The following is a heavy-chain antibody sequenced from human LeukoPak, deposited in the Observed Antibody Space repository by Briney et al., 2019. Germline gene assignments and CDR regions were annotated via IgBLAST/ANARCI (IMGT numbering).Heavy chain of an antibody. CDR3: ARDIVGIGYYDSSGHEDY. J-gene: IGHJ4*02. D-gene: IGHD3-22*01. CDR2: INPNSGGT. Sequence: GASVKVSCKASGYTFTGYYIHWVRQAPGQGLEWMGRINPNSGGTNYAQKFQGRVTMTRDTSISTAYMELSRLRSDDTAVYYCARDIVGIGYYDSSGHEDYRGQGSLVTVSS. CDR1: GYTFTGYY. V-gene: IGHV1-2*06.